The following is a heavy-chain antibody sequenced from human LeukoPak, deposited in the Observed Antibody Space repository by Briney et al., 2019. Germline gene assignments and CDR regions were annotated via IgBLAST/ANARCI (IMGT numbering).Heavy chain of an antibody. D-gene: IGHD3-16*01. CDR1: GFTFSSYA. V-gene: IGHV3-23*01. J-gene: IGHJ4*02. CDR3: AKDSSQGGDYFDY. Sequence: TGGSLRLSCAASGFTFSSYAMSWVRQVPGKGLEWVSGISGSGLTTFSADSLMGRFTISRDNSENTLFLQMNGLRAEDTAIYYCAKDSSQGGDYFDYWGQGTLVTVSS. CDR2: ISGSGLTT.